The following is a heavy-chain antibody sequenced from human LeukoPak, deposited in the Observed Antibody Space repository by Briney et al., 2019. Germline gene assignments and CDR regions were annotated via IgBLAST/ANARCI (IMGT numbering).Heavy chain of an antibody. D-gene: IGHD3-10*01. J-gene: IGHJ4*02. CDR1: GFTFSDYY. V-gene: IGHV3-11*01. Sequence: PGGSLRLSCAASGFTFSDYYMSWIRQAPGKGLEWVSYISSSGSTIYYADSVKGRFTISRDNAKNSLYLQTNSLRAEDTAVYYCARCITMVRGVFDYWGQGTLVTVSS. CDR3: ARCITMVRGVFDY. CDR2: ISSSGSTI.